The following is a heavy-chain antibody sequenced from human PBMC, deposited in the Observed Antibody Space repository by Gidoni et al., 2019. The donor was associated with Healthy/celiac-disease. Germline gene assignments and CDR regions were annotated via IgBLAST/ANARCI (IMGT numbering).Heavy chain of an antibody. CDR3: AIALGGLCGGDCLYLEYFQH. CDR1: GYSFTSYW. Sequence: EVQLVQSGAEVKKPGESLKISCKGSGYSFTSYWIGWVRQMPGKGLEWMGIIYPGDSDTRYSPSFQGQVTISADKSISTAYLQWSSLKASDTAMYYCAIALGGLCGGDCLYLEYFQHWGQGTLVTVSS. J-gene: IGHJ1*01. D-gene: IGHD2-21*02. CDR2: IYPGDSDT. V-gene: IGHV5-51*01.